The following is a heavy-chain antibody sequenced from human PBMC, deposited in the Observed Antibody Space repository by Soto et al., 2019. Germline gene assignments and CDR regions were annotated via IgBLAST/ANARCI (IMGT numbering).Heavy chain of an antibody. Sequence: EVQLVQSGAEVTKPGESLKISCKDSGYSFTDYWIGWVRQMPGKGLEWMGIIYPGDSDTKYSPSFQGQVTMSADKSISTAYLQWNSLKASDTAMYYCARDGLSSSSSFDYWGQGTLVTVSS. J-gene: IGHJ4*02. D-gene: IGHD6-6*01. CDR1: GYSFTDYW. CDR2: IYPGDSDT. V-gene: IGHV5-51*01. CDR3: ARDGLSSSSSFDY.